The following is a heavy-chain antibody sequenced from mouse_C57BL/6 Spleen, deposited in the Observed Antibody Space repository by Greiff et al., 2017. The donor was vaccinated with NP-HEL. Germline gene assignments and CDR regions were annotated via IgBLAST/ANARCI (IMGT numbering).Heavy chain of an antibody. CDR1: GYTFTDYY. Sequence: VQLQQSGAELVRPGASVKLSCKASGYTFTDYYINWVKQRPGQGLEWIARIYPGSGNTYYNEKFKGKATLTAEKSSSTAYMQLSSLTSEDSAVYFCAGDGYSFDYWGQGTTLTVSS. V-gene: IGHV1-76*01. J-gene: IGHJ2*01. D-gene: IGHD2-3*01. CDR3: AGDGYSFDY. CDR2: IYPGSGNT.